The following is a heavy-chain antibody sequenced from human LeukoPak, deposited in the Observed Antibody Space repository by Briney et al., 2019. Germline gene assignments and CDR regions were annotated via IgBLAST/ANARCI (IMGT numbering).Heavy chain of an antibody. J-gene: IGHJ6*03. V-gene: IGHV3-30*02. D-gene: IGHD3-3*01. CDR1: GFTFSSYG. Sequence: GGSLRLSCAASGFTFSSYGMHWVRQAPGKGLEGVAFIRYDGSNKYYADSVKGRFTISRDNSKNTLYLQMNSLRAEDTAVYYCAKEHHYDFWSGYSERRIYYYMDVWGKGTTVTVSS. CDR2: IRYDGSNK. CDR3: AKEHHYDFWSGYSERRIYYYMDV.